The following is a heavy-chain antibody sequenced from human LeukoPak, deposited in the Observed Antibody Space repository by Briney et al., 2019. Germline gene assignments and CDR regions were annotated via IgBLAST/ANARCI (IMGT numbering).Heavy chain of an antibody. J-gene: IGHJ4*02. CDR2: ISGSDGST. V-gene: IGHV3-23*01. Sequence: GGSLRLSCAASGFTFSSYAMSWVRQAPGKGLEWVSAISGSDGSTYYADSVKGRFTISRDNSKNTLYLQMNSLRAEDTAVYYCANRDGYLPYNFDYWGQGTLVTVSS. CDR3: ANRDGYLPYNFDY. CDR1: GFTFSSYA. D-gene: IGHD5-24*01.